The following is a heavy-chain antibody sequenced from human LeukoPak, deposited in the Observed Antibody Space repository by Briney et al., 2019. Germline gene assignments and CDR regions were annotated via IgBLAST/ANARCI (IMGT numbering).Heavy chain of an antibody. V-gene: IGHV4-61*02. CDR1: GGSISSGSYY. CDR2: IYTSGST. Sequence: SETLSLTCTVSGGSISSGSYYWSWIRQPAGKGLEWIGRIYTSGSTNYNPSLKSRVTISVDTSKNQFSLKLSSVTAADTAVYYCARVLGFWSGYYIDYWGQGTLVTVSS. D-gene: IGHD3-3*01. CDR3: ARVLGFWSGYYIDY. J-gene: IGHJ4*02.